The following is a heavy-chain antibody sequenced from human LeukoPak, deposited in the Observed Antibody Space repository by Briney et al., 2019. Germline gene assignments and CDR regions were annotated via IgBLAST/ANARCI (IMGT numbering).Heavy chain of an antibody. J-gene: IGHJ4*02. V-gene: IGHV3-7*03. CDR2: IKHDGGEK. CDR1: GFSFNYYW. Sequence: GGSLRLSCAASGFSFNYYWMTWVRQAPGKGLEWVANIKHDGGEKYYVDSVKGRFTISRDNAKNSIYLQMNSLRAEDAAIYYCARDRRILGAAGTALDSWGQGTLVTVSS. CDR3: ARDRRILGAAGTALDS. D-gene: IGHD6-13*01.